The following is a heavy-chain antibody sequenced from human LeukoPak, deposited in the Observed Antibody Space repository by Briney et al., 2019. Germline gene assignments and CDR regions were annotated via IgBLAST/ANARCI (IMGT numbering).Heavy chain of an antibody. CDR2: INSDGRST. D-gene: IGHD1-26*01. CDR3: AKVPSGSYSLGGYFDY. CDR1: GFTFSSYW. V-gene: IGHV3-74*01. J-gene: IGHJ4*02. Sequence: PGGSLRLSCAASGFTFSSYWMHWVRQAPGKGLVWVSRINSDGRSTSYADSVKGRFTISRDNAKNSLYLQMNSLRAEDTALYYCAKVPSGSYSLGGYFDYWGQGTLVTVSS.